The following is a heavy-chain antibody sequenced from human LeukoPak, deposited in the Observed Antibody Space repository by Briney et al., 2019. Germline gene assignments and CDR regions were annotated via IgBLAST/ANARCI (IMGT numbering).Heavy chain of an antibody. Sequence: QPGGSLRLSCAASGSTFRSYWMSWVRQAPGKGLEWVANINQDGSEKYYLDSVKGRFTISRDNAKNSMSLQMNSLRPEDTAVYYCATTEHWLPQGVDYWGQGTLVTVSS. CDR1: GSTFRSYW. J-gene: IGHJ4*02. D-gene: IGHD6-19*01. V-gene: IGHV3-7*01. CDR3: ATTEHWLPQGVDY. CDR2: INQDGSEK.